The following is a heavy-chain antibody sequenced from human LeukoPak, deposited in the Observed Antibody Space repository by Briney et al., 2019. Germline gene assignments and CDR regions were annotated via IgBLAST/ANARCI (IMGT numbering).Heavy chain of an antibody. J-gene: IGHJ4*02. CDR2: ISSSSSYI. CDR1: GFTFSSYS. D-gene: IGHD6-13*01. CDR3: ARDGGYSSSWYSTRFTGYYFDY. V-gene: IGHV3-21*01. Sequence: GGSLRLSCAASGFTFSSYSMNWVRQAPGKGLEWVSSISSSSSYIYYADSVKGRFTISRDNAKNSLYLQMNSLRAEDTAVYYCARDGGYSSSWYSTRFTGYYFDYWGQGTLVTVSS.